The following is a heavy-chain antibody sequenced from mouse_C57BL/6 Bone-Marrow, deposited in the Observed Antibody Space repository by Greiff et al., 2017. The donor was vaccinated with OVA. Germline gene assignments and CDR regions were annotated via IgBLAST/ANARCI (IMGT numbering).Heavy chain of an antibody. CDR3: ASPYYGSYYYAMGY. CDR2: ISSGGSYT. V-gene: IGHV5-6*02. J-gene: IGHJ4*01. D-gene: IGHD1-1*01. Sequence: DVKLVESGGDLAKPGGSLKLSCAASGFTFSSYGMSWVRQTPDKRLEWVATISSGGSYTYYPDSVKGRFTISRDNAKNTLYLQMSSLKSEDTAMYYCASPYYGSYYYAMGYWGQGTSVTVSS. CDR1: GFTFSSYG.